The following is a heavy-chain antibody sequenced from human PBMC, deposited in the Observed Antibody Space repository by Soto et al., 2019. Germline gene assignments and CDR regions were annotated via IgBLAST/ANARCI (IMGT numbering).Heavy chain of an antibody. CDR1: GYTFTSYY. Sequence: ASVKVSCKASGYTFTSYYMHWVRQAPGQGLEWMGIINPSGGSTSYAQKFQGRVTMTRDTSTSTVYMELSSLRSEDTAVYYCARDGQLYYDFWSGPNGIDYWGQGTLVTVSS. D-gene: IGHD3-3*01. CDR3: ARDGQLYYDFWSGPNGIDY. V-gene: IGHV1-46*03. CDR2: INPSGGST. J-gene: IGHJ4*02.